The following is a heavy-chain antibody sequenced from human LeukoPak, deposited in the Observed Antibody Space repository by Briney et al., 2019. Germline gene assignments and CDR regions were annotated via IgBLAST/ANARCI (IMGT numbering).Heavy chain of an antibody. CDR2: IYYSGST. CDR1: GGSISSGSYY. Sequence: KPSETLSLTCTVSGGSISSGSYYWGWIRQPPGKGLEWIGSIYYSGSTYYNPSLKSRVTISVDTSKNQFSLKLSSVTAADTAVYYCAHFSVDYYDSSGPVGGKFDYWGQGTLVTVSS. D-gene: IGHD3-22*01. V-gene: IGHV4-39*01. CDR3: AHFSVDYYDSSGPVGGKFDY. J-gene: IGHJ4*02.